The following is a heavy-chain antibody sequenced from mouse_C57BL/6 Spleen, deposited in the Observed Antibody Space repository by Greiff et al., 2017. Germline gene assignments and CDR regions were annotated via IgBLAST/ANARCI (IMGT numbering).Heavy chain of an antibody. V-gene: IGHV5-6*01. D-gene: IGHD1-1*01. CDR1: GFTFSSYG. Sequence: EVKLVESGGDLVKPGGSLKLSCAASGFTFSSYGMSWVRQTPDKRLEWVATISSGGSYTYYPDSVKGRFTISRDNAKNTLYLQMSSLKSEDTAMYYGARPPGDYYGSSFFDYWGQGTTRTVSS. J-gene: IGHJ2*01. CDR2: ISSGGSYT. CDR3: ARPPGDYYGSSFFDY.